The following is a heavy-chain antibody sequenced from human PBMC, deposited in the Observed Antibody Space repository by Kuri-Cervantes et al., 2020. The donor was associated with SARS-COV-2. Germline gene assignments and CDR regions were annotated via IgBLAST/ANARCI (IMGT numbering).Heavy chain of an antibody. V-gene: IGHV1-46*01. J-gene: IGHJ3*01. CDR3: AGVFWSARG. Sequence: ASVKVSCKASGYTFTSYYMHWVRQAPGQGLEWMGIINPCGGSTSYAQKFQGRVTMTRDTSTSTAYMEPSSLRSEDTAVYYCAGVFWSARGWGQGTMVTVSS. CDR2: INPCGGST. D-gene: IGHD3-3*01. CDR1: GYTFTSYY.